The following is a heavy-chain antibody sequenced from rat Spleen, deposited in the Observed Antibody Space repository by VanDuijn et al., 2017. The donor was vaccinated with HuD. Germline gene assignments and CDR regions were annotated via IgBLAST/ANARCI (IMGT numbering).Heavy chain of an antibody. Sequence: EVQLQESGPGLVKPSQSLSLTCSVTGYSITSSYRWNWLRKFPGNKMEWMGYISYSGSTSYNPSLKSRISITRDTSKNQFFLQLNSVTTEDTATYYCARGGGYVMDAWGQGASVTVSS. CDR3: ARGGGYVMDA. CDR2: ISYSGST. CDR1: GYSITSSY. J-gene: IGHJ4*01. V-gene: IGHV3-1*01.